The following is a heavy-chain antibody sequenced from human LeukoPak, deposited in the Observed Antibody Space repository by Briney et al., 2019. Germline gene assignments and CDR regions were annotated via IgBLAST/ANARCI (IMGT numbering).Heavy chain of an antibody. CDR1: GLTFSSYA. Sequence: GGSLRLSCAASGLTFSSYAMSWVRQAPGKGLEWVSAISGSGGSTYYADSVEGRFTISRDNSKNTLYLQMNSLRAEDTAVYYCATPRQDIVVVPAAMGVAGWFDPWGQGTLVTVSS. V-gene: IGHV3-23*01. CDR2: ISGSGGST. CDR3: ATPRQDIVVVPAAMGVAGWFDP. J-gene: IGHJ5*02. D-gene: IGHD2-2*01.